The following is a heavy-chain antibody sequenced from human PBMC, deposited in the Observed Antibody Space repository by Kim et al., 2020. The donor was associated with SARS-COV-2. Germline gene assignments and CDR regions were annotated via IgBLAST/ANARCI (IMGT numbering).Heavy chain of an antibody. J-gene: IGHJ6*02. CDR2: IYYSGST. V-gene: IGHV4-39*01. Sequence: SETLSLTCTVSGGSISSSSYYWGWIRQPPGKGLEWIGSIYYSGSTYYNPSLKSRVTISVDTSKNQFSLKLSSVTAADTAVYYCAREGVIVEGESYYYYGMDVWGQGTTVTVSS. CDR1: GGSISSSSYY. D-gene: IGHD1-26*01. CDR3: AREGVIVEGESYYYYGMDV.